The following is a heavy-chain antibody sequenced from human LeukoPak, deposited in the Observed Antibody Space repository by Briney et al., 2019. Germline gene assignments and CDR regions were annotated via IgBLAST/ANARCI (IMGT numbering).Heavy chain of an antibody. D-gene: IGHD2-21*02. CDR2: ISGDGSTK. Sequence: GGSLRLSCAASGFTFSSYGMHWVRQAPGKGLEWVAVISGDGSTKYYADSVKGRFTMSRDNSKNTLYLQMISLRAEDTAVYFCAKDIRGYRCGGDCDPAWGQGTLVTVSS. CDR3: AKDIRGYRCGGDCDPA. J-gene: IGHJ5*02. V-gene: IGHV3-30*18. CDR1: GFTFSSYG.